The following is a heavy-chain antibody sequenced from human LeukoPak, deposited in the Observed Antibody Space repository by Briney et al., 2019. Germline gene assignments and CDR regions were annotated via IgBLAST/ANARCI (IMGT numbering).Heavy chain of an antibody. CDR2: IRSEPNSYAT. D-gene: IGHD6-13*01. Sequence: PGGSLKLSCAASGFTFSGSSMHSVRQASGKGLEWVGRIRSEPNSYATAYAASGNGRFTISRDVSKNTAYLQMNSLKNEDTAVYYCTSATSNYSSSWYYYHGMDVWGQGTTVTVSS. CDR3: TSATSNYSSSWYYYHGMDV. J-gene: IGHJ6*02. CDR1: GFTFSGSS. V-gene: IGHV3-73*01.